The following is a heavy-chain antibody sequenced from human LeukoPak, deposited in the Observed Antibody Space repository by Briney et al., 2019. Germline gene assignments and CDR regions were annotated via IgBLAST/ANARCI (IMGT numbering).Heavy chain of an antibody. CDR1: GSTFSSYG. CDR2: IWYDGSNK. J-gene: IGHJ4*02. D-gene: IGHD1-1*01. V-gene: IGHV3-33*01. Sequence: GGSLRLSCAASGSTFSSYGMHWVRQAPGKGLEWVAVIWYDGSNKYYADSVKGRFTISRDNSKNTLYLQMNSLRAEDTAVYYCARDRGAGGTFDYWGQGTLVTVSS. CDR3: ARDRGAGGTFDY.